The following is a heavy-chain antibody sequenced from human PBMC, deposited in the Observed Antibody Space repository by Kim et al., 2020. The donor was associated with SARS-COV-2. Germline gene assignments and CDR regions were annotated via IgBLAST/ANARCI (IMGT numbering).Heavy chain of an antibody. Sequence: GGYLRLSCAASGFTFSTFTMNWVRQAPGKGLEWVSSITFGSDKMYYADSVKGRFTISRDTAKSSLYLQMNSLRVEDSALYYRVRGPQYTRTTCYYNGLDVWSQGTTVTVSS. V-gene: IGHV3-21*01. CDR3: VRGPQYTRTTCYYNGLDV. CDR2: ITFGSDKM. CDR1: GFTFSTFT. D-gene: IGHD1-1*01. J-gene: IGHJ6*02.